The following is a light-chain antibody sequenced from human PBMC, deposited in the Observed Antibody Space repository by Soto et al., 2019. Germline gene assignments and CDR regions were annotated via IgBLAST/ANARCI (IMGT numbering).Light chain of an antibody. V-gene: IGKV1-39*01. CDR2: AAS. CDR3: QQSYSIPPT. CDR1: QSISSY. J-gene: IGKJ3*01. Sequence: DIQMTQSPSSLSASVGDRVTITCRASQSISSYLNWYRQKPGKAPELLIYAASSLQSGVPSRFSVSGSGTDFTHTISSHRPEDFANYYCQQSYSIPPTFGPRTKVDIK.